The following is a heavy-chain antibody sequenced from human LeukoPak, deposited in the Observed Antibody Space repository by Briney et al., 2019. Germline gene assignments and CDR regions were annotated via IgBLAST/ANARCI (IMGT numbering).Heavy chain of an antibody. Sequence: RGASLKISCRGSGFRFNTYWIGWVRQMPGKGLEWMGIIYPGDSDTRYSPSFRGQVTMSADKSIHTAYLQWSSLKASDTAIYFCARRQGCSTSSCPPDSWGQGTLVTVSS. V-gene: IGHV5-51*01. CDR2: IYPGDSDT. D-gene: IGHD2-2*01. J-gene: IGHJ4*02. CDR1: GFRFNTYW. CDR3: ARRQGCSTSSCPPDS.